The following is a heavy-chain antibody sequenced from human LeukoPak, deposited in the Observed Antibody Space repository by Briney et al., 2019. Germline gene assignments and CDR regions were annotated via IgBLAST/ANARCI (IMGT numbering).Heavy chain of an antibody. CDR1: GFTFSSYA. CDR2: ISYDGSNK. Sequence: GGSLRLSCAASGFTFSSYAMHWVRQAPRQGLEWVAVISYDGSNKYYADSVKGRFAISRDNSKNTLYLRMDSLRAEDTAVYYCAKDPRITTIVGLYYFDYWGQGTLVTVSS. J-gene: IGHJ4*02. CDR3: AKDPRITTIVGLYYFDY. V-gene: IGHV3-30*18. D-gene: IGHD3-22*01.